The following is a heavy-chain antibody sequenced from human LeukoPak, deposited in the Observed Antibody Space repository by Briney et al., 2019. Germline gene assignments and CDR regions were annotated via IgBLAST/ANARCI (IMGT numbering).Heavy chain of an antibody. CDR1: GFTFSSYW. Sequence: GGSLRLSCAASGFTFSSYWMTWVRQAPGKGLEWVANIKGDGGEKYYVHSVKGRFTISRDNAKDSLYLQMDSLRAEDTALYYCASERPSSSWCDFWGQGTLVTVSS. V-gene: IGHV3-7*01. J-gene: IGHJ5*01. D-gene: IGHD6-13*01. CDR2: IKGDGGEK. CDR3: ASERPSSSWCDF.